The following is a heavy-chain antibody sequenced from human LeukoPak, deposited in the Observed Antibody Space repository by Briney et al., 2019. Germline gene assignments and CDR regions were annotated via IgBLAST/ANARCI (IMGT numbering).Heavy chain of an antibody. J-gene: IGHJ4*02. Sequence: GGSLRLSCAASGFPFSIYTMNWVRQAPGKGLEWVSSMSSGNSYIYYAGSVKGRFTISRDNARNSLYLQMNSLRAEDTAVYYCARDPDGSDAYFDYWGQGTLVTVSS. CDR1: GFPFSIYT. V-gene: IGHV3-21*01. CDR3: ARDPDGSDAYFDY. CDR2: MSSGNSYI. D-gene: IGHD5-24*01.